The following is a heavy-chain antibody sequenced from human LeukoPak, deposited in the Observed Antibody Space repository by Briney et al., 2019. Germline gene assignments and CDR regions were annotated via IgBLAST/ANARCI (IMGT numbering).Heavy chain of an antibody. V-gene: IGHV1-24*01. Sequence: ASVKVSCKVSGYTLTELSMHWVRQAPGKGLEWMGGFDPEDGETIYAQKFQGRVTMTEDTSTDTAYMELSSLRSEDTAVYYCARVVYGSSSDWFDPWGQGTLVTVSS. CDR1: GYTLTELS. CDR3: ARVVYGSSSDWFDP. D-gene: IGHD6-13*01. J-gene: IGHJ5*02. CDR2: FDPEDGET.